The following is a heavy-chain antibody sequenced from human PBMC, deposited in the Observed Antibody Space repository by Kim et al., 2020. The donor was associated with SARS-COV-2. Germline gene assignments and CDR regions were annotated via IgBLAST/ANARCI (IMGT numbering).Heavy chain of an antibody. J-gene: IGHJ4*02. Sequence: GSPPYTPSLKPRDARSVDTSKNQFSLKLSSVTAADTAVYYCARGQAGDYWGQGTLVTVSS. V-gene: IGHV4-34*01. CDR2: GSP. CDR3: ARGQAGDY.